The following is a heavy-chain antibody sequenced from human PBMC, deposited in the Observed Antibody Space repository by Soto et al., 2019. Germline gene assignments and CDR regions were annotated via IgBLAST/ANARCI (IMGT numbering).Heavy chain of an antibody. CDR1: GFTFEDYA. V-gene: IGHV3-9*01. J-gene: IGHJ6*02. Sequence: EVQLVESGGGLVQPGRSLRLSCAASGFTFEDYAMHWIRLAPGKGLEWVSGISSKTGVIGYANSVKGRFTISRDEARNSLYLQMNSLRAEDTAVYYCARAAAGTYYYGLDVWGQGTTVTVSS. D-gene: IGHD6-13*01. CDR2: ISSKTGVI. CDR3: ARAAAGTYYYGLDV.